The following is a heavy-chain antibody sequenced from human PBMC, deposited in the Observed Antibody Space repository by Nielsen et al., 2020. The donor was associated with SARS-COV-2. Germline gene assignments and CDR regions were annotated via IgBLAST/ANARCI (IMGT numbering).Heavy chain of an antibody. CDR1: GFTFDDYT. J-gene: IGHJ6*02. CDR3: ARVRADYYYYGMDV. Sequence: GGSLRLSCAASGFTFDDYTMHWVRQAPGKGLEWVSLISWDGGSTYYADSVKGRFTISRDNAKNSLYLQMNSLRAEDTALYHCARVRADYYYYGMDVWGQGTTVTVSS. CDR2: ISWDGGST. V-gene: IGHV3-43*01.